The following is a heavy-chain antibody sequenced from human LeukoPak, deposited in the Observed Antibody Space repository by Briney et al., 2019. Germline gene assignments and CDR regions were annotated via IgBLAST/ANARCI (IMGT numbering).Heavy chain of an antibody. CDR1: GDSFTSYW. CDR3: ARESYDSSGYFVDY. J-gene: IGHJ4*02. V-gene: IGHV5-51*01. Sequence: PGGCLKSSCEGAGDSFTSYWSAGGRARPGKGVGWRGRIYPGDSDTRYSPSFQGQVTISPDKSISTAYLRWSSLKASDTAMYYCARESYDSSGYFVDYWGRRTLVTVSS. CDR2: IYPGDSDT. D-gene: IGHD3-22*01.